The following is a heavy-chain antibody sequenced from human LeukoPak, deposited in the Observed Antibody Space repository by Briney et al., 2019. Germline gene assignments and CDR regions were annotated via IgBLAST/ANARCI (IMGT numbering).Heavy chain of an antibody. J-gene: IGHJ4*02. Sequence: SVKVSCKASGFTFTSSAMQWVRQARGQRLEWIGWIVVGSGNTNYAQKFQERITITRDMSTSTAYMELSSLRSEDTAVYYCAASLGAAVAISGLDYWGQGTLVTVSS. CDR2: IVVGSGNT. CDR1: GFTFTSSA. D-gene: IGHD2-2*02. CDR3: AASLGAAVAISGLDY. V-gene: IGHV1-58*02.